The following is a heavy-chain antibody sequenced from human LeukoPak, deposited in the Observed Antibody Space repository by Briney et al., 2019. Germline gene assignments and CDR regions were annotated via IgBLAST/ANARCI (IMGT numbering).Heavy chain of an antibody. Sequence: GGSLRLSCGASGFTFSSSAMHWVRQGPGKGLEWAAYIAHHGNNKYYADSVKGRFTISRDNSKGSLYLQMNSLRADDTAVYYCAKDGSWSCTDWGQGTLVRVSS. V-gene: IGHV3-30*02. D-gene: IGHD2-8*02. CDR3: AKDGSWSCTD. CDR2: IAHHGNNK. CDR1: GFTFSSSA. J-gene: IGHJ4*02.